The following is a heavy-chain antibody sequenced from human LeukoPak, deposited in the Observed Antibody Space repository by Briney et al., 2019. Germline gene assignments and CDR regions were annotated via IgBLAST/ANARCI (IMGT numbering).Heavy chain of an antibody. J-gene: IGHJ4*02. V-gene: IGHV1-2*02. Sequence: ASVKVSCKASGYTFTSYYMHWVRQAPGQGLEWMGWINPNSGGTNYAQKFQGRVTMTRDTSISTAYMELSRLRSDDTAVYYCARSMAARLAFDYWGQGTLVTVSS. D-gene: IGHD6-6*01. CDR1: GYTFTSYY. CDR3: ARSMAARLAFDY. CDR2: INPNSGGT.